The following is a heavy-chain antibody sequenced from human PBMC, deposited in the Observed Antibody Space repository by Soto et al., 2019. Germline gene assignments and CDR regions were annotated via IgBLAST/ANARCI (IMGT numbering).Heavy chain of an antibody. D-gene: IGHD6-13*01. CDR3: ASEEGAAEAAPGGWFDP. Sequence: QTPSLTCAISGDSVSSNSAAWNWIRQSPSRGLEWLGRTYYRSKWYNDYAVSVKSRITINPDTSKNQFSLQLNSVTPEDTAVYYCASEEGAAEAAPGGWFDPWGQGTLVTVSS. V-gene: IGHV6-1*01. CDR2: TYYRSKWYN. CDR1: GDSVSSNSAA. J-gene: IGHJ5*02.